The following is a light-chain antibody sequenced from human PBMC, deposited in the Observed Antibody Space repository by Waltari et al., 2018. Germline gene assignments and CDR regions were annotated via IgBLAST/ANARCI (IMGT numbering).Light chain of an antibody. J-gene: IGKJ2*01. CDR2: GTS. CDR3: QQYRWAPHT. V-gene: IGKV3-20*01. CDR1: QSVDAGV. Sequence: VLTQSPGTLSLSPGERATLSCRASQSVDAGVVAWFQQKPGQSPRLLIYGTSTRAAGVPDRFSGSGSETDFTLTISTLEPEDFAVYYCQQYRWAPHTFGQGTKLEIK.